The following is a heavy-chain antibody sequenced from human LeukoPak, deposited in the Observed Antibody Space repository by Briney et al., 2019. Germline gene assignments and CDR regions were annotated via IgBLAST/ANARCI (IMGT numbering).Heavy chain of an antibody. V-gene: IGHV1-2*02. CDR3: AKDQGWGITGTTLFGFLYAFDI. D-gene: IGHD1-7*01. CDR2: INPNSGGT. CDR1: GYTFTGYY. J-gene: IGHJ3*02. Sequence: GASVKVSCKASGYTFTGYYMHWVRQAPGQGLEWMGWINPNSGGTNYAQKFQGRVTMTRDTSISTAYMELSRLRSDDTAVYYCAKDQGWGITGTTLFGFLYAFDIWGQGTMVTVSS.